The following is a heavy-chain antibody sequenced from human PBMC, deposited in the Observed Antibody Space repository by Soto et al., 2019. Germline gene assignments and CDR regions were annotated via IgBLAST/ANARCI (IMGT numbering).Heavy chain of an antibody. CDR3: AKKREEQLVSPYYNYYGMDV. D-gene: IGHD6-6*01. J-gene: IGHJ6*02. CDR1: GFTFSSYG. Sequence: GGSLRLSCAPSGFTFSSYGMHWVRQALGKGLEWVAVISYDGSNKYYADSVKGRFTISRDNSKNTLYLQMNSLRAEDTAVYYCAKKREEQLVSPYYNYYGMDVWGQGTTVTVPS. V-gene: IGHV3-30*18. CDR2: ISYDGSNK.